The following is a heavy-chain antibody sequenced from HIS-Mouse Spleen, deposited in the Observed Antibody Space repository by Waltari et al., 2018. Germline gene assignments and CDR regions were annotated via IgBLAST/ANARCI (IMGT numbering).Heavy chain of an antibody. D-gene: IGHD3-22*01. Sequence: EVQLVESGGGLVQPGGSLRLSCAASGFTFSSYWMHWVRQAPGKGLVWVSRINRDGRSTSYADAVKGRVTISRDNAKNTLYLQMNSLRAEDTAVYYCARGTQYYYDSSGSFDYWGQGTLVTVSS. V-gene: IGHV3-74*01. CDR1: GFTFSSYW. CDR3: ARGTQYYYDSSGSFDY. J-gene: IGHJ4*02. CDR2: INRDGRST.